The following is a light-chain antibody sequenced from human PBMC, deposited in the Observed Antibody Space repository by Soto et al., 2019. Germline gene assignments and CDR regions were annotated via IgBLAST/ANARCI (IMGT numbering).Light chain of an antibody. CDR2: DAS. J-gene: IGKJ5*01. Sequence: EIVLTQSPATLSLSPGDRAPLSCRAGQSVSSYLAWYQQKPGQAPRLLIYDASNRATGIPARFSGSGSGTDFTLTISSLEPEDFAVYYCQQRSNWPPITFGQGTRLEIK. V-gene: IGKV3-11*01. CDR1: QSVSSY. CDR3: QQRSNWPPIT.